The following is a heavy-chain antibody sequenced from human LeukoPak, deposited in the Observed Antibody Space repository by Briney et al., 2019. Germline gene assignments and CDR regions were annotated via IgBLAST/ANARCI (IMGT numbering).Heavy chain of an antibody. CDR2: IYHSGDT. CDR1: GGSVNSGDYY. J-gene: IGHJ5*02. CDR3: AGDQGDYGDYGWFDP. D-gene: IGHD4-17*01. V-gene: IGHV4-30-4*01. Sequence: SQTLSLTCTVSGGSVNSGDYYWSWIRQPPGKGPELIGYIYHSGDTNYNPSLKSRATISVDTAKNQFSLRLSFVTAADTAVYYCAGDQGDYGDYGWFDPWGQGTQVTVSS.